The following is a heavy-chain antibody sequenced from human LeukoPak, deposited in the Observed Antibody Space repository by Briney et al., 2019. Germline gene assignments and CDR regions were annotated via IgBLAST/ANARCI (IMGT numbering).Heavy chain of an antibody. V-gene: IGHV3-23*01. J-gene: IGHJ4*02. CDR2: ISGSGGST. D-gene: IGHD1-7*01. CDR1: GFTFSSYA. Sequence: PGGSLRLSCAASGFTFSSYAMSWVRQAPGKGLEWVSAISGSGGSTYYADSVKGRFTISRDNSKNTLYLQMNSLKNDDTAVYYCAKDRVWNSLDSWGQGTLVTVSS. CDR3: AKDRVWNSLDS.